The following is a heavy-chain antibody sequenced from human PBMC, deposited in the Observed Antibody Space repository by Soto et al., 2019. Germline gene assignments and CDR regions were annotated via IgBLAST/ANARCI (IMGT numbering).Heavy chain of an antibody. CDR3: ARVGRYCSGGSCYRSIDAFDI. D-gene: IGHD2-15*01. J-gene: IGHJ3*02. Sequence: SETLSLTCTFSCGSIISYYWSWIRQPPGKGLEWIGYIYYSGSTNYNPSLKSRVTISVDTSKNQFSLKLSSVTAADTAVYYCARVGRYCSGGSCYRSIDAFDIWGQGT. CDR2: IYYSGST. V-gene: IGHV4-59*01. CDR1: CGSIISYY.